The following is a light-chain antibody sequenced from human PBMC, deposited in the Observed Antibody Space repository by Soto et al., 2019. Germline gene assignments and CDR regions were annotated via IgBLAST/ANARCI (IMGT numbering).Light chain of an antibody. CDR3: PKYNSHSEA. J-gene: IGKJ1*01. CDR2: KAS. Sequence: TGPCMASQTIISWLAWYQQKPGKAPQLLIYKASTLKSGVPSRFSGSGTETAVTVTGMSSRPDDFAAFSCPKYNSHSEACGQGTKVDIK. CDR1: QTIISW. V-gene: IGKV1-5*03.